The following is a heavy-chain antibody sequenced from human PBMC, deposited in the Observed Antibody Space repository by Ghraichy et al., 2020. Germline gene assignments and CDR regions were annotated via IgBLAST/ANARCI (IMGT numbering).Heavy chain of an antibody. J-gene: IGHJ4*02. CDR3: ARDEVVPAALDY. V-gene: IGHV3-48*02. CDR2: IGTSTYTI. Sequence: GGSLRLSCAAAGFSFSSYSMNWVRQAPGKGLEWVSYIGTSTYTIYYADSVKGRFTISRDNAKNLLFLQMNSLRDEDTAVYYCARDEVVPAALDYWGQGTLVTVSS. CDR1: GFSFSSYS. D-gene: IGHD2-2*01.